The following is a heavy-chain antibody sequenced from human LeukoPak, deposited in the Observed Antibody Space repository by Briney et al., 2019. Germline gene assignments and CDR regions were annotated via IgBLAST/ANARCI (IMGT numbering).Heavy chain of an antibody. J-gene: IGHJ3*02. CDR1: GASLSSSY. Sequence: PSGTLSLTCTVSGASLSSSYWSWIRQPPARRLEWIGHIYYNGNTNTNPSLKSRVTISADTSKNRFYLKLNSVTAADTANYYCVRGDYEKRGYCNAFDIWGQGTMVTVSS. V-gene: IGHV4-59*01. CDR2: IYYNGNT. D-gene: IGHD3-22*01. CDR3: VRGDYEKRGYCNAFDI.